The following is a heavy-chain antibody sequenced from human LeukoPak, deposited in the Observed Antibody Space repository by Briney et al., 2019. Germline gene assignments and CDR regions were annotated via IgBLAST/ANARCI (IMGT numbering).Heavy chain of an antibody. D-gene: IGHD3-22*01. J-gene: IGHJ4*02. CDR1: GDSITSYY. V-gene: IGHV4-59*08. CDR2: IYYSGST. CDR3: ARLSPYDSGGYYSQFDC. Sequence: PSETLSLTCTVSGDSITSYYWSWIRQPPGKGLEWIGYIYYSGSTNYNPSLKSRVTISVDTSKIQSSLKVSSVPAADTAVYYCARLSPYDSGGYYSQFDCWGQGTLVTVSS.